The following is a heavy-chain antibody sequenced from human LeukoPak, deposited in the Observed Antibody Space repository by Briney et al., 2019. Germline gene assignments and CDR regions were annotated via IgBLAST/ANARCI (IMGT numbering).Heavy chain of an antibody. CDR3: ARSSYDFWSGYYAFDI. CDR1: GYSISSGYY. CDR2: IYHSGST. D-gene: IGHD3-3*01. J-gene: IGHJ3*02. Sequence: SETLSLTCTVSGYSISSGYYWGWLRQPPGKGLEWIGSIYHSGSTYYNPSLKSRVTISVDTSKNQFSLKLSSVTAADTAVYYCARSSYDFWSGYYAFDIWGQGTMVTVSS. V-gene: IGHV4-38-2*02.